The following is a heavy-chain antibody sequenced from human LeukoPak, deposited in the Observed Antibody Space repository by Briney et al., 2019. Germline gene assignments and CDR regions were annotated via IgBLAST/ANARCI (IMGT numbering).Heavy chain of an antibody. CDR2: IIPILGTA. Sequence: SVKVSCKASGGTFSSYAISWVRQAPGQGLEWMGGIIPILGTANYAQKFQGRVTITADESTSTAYMELSSLRSEDTAVYYCATKRGYSYGSPHWGQGTLVTVPS. J-gene: IGHJ4*02. V-gene: IGHV1-69*13. CDR1: GGTFSSYA. CDR3: ATKRGYSYGSPH. D-gene: IGHD5-18*01.